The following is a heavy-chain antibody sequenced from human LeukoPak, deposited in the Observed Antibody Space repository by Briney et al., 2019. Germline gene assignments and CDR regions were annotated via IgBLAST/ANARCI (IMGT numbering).Heavy chain of an antibody. CDR2: INPNIGST. CDR1: RGTFSNYA. J-gene: IGHJ4*02. D-gene: IGHD2-15*01. CDR3: ARDGYCSGGSCYFFSPY. V-gene: IGHV1-2*02. Sequence: ASVKVSCKASRGTFSNYAISWVRQAPGQGLEWMGWINPNIGSTNYAQKFQGRVTMTRDTSSSTAYMELSRLRSDDTAVYYCARDGYCSGGSCYFFSPYWGQGTLVTVSS.